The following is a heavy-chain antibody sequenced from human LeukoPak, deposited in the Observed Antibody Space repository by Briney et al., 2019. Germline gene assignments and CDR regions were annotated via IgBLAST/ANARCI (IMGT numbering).Heavy chain of an antibody. CDR1: GLTFSSYE. CDR2: ISSSGGTK. Sequence: GGSLRLSCVASGLTFSSYEMNWVRQAPGKGLEWVSYISSSGGTKYYTDSVKGRFTISRDNAKNSLWLQMNSLRAEDTAVYYCARDQKRGGPAKGVNWFAPWGQGTLVTVSS. CDR3: ARDQKRGGPAKGVNWFAP. D-gene: IGHD2-15*01. V-gene: IGHV3-48*03. J-gene: IGHJ5*02.